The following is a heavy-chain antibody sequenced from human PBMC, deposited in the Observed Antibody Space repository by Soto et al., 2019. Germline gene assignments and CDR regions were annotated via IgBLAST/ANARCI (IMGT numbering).Heavy chain of an antibody. J-gene: IGHJ4*02. CDR2: ISYDGSNK. CDR1: GFTFSNYG. D-gene: IGHD4-17*01. Sequence: PGGSLRLSCAASGFTFSNYGMHWVRQAPGKGLEWVAVISYDGSNKYYADSVKGRFTISRDNSKNTLYLQMNSLRVEDTAIYYCAKSWSNYGDYSIYWGQGNLVTV. CDR3: AKSWSNYGDYSIY. V-gene: IGHV3-30*18.